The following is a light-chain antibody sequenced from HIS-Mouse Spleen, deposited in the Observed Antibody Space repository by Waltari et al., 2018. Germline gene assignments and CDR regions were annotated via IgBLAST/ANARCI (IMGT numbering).Light chain of an antibody. V-gene: IGLV3-19*01. J-gene: IGLJ2*01. CDR2: GKN. CDR1: SLRSYY. CDR3: NSRDSSGNHVV. Sequence: SSELTQDPAVSVALGQTVRITCQGDSLRSYYASRYQQKPGQAPVLVIYGKNNRPSGIPDRFSGYSSGNTAALTVTGAQAEGEADYYCNSRDSSGNHVVFGGGTKLTVL.